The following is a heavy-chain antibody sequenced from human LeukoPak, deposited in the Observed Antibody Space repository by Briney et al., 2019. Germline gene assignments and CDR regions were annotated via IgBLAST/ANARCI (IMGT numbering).Heavy chain of an antibody. Sequence: GGSLRPSCAASGFTFSSYAMHWVRQAPGKGLEWVAVISYDGSNKYYADSVKGRFTISRDNSKNTLYLQMNSLRAEDTAVYYCASDSGSYYIAFYYWGQGTLVTVSS. D-gene: IGHD1-26*01. J-gene: IGHJ4*02. CDR2: ISYDGSNK. V-gene: IGHV3-30-3*01. CDR3: ASDSGSYYIAFYY. CDR1: GFTFSSYA.